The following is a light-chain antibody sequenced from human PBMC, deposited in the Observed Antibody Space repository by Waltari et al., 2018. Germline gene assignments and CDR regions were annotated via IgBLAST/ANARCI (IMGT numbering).Light chain of an antibody. J-gene: IGKJ4*01. CDR2: KAA. CDR3: QQYNSYPLT. CDR1: QSISK. V-gene: IGKV1-5*03. Sequence: DIQMTQSPSTLSASVGDRVTITCRASQSISKLAWYQQKPGKAPNLLIYKAATLQSGVPPRFSGSGYGTEFTLTISSLQPDDFATYYCQQYNSYPLTFGGGTKVEIK.